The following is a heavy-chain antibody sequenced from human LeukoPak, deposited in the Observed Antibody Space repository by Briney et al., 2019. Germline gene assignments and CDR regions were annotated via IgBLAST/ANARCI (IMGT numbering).Heavy chain of an antibody. CDR1: GFTFTSYA. CDR3: AEDLEYGGYGVYFDY. D-gene: IGHD5-12*01. CDR2: IVVGSGNT. Sequence: GASVKVSCKASGFTFTSYAMQWVRQPRGQRLEWIGWIVVGSGNTKYVKKSQERVTITRDMSTSTAYMEQSSLRPENTAVYYCAEDLEYGGYGVYFDYRGQGTLVTVSA. V-gene: IGHV1-58*02. J-gene: IGHJ4*02.